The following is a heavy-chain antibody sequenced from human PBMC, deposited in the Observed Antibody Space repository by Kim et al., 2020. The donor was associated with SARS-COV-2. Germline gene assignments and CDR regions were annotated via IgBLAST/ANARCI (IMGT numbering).Heavy chain of an antibody. CDR1: GFTFSSYG. CDR2: IWYDGSNK. CDR3: ARDSAKGSGSPDY. V-gene: IGHV3-33*01. D-gene: IGHD3-10*01. J-gene: IGHJ4*02. Sequence: GGSLRLSCAASGFTFSSYGMHWVRQAPGKGLEWVAVIWYDGSNKYYADSVKGRFTISRDNSKNTLYLQMNSLRAEDTAVYYCARDSAKGSGSPDYWGQGTLVTVSS.